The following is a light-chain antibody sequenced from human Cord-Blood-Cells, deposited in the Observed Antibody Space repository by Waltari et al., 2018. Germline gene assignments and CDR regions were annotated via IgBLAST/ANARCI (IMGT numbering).Light chain of an antibody. CDR2: LGS. V-gene: IGKV2-28*01. CDR1: QSLLHSNGYNY. J-gene: IGKJ5*01. Sequence: DIVMTQSPLSLLVTPGEPASISCTSSQSLLHSNGYNYLDWYLQKPGQSPQLLIYLGSNRASGVPDRFSGSGSGTYFTLKISRVEAEDVGVYYCMQALQTPQITFGQGTRLEIK. CDR3: MQALQTPQIT.